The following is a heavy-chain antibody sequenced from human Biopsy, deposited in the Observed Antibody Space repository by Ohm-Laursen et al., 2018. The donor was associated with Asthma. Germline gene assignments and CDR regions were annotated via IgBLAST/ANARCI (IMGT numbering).Heavy chain of an antibody. J-gene: IGHJ5*02. CDR1: GASIKTDDHY. CDR3: ARASVAASSNWFDP. D-gene: IGHD6-19*01. Sequence: TLSPTCTVSGASIKTDDHYWSWLRQPPGKGLEWFGFIHYSGSTPYNPSLKGGVTISVDTSKNQFSLKLSSVTAADTAVYYCARASVAASSNWFDPWGQGTLVTVSS. CDR2: IHYSGST. V-gene: IGHV4-30-4*01.